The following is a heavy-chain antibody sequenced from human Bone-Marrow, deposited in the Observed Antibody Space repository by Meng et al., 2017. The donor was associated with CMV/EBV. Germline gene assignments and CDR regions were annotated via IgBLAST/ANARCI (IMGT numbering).Heavy chain of an antibody. D-gene: IGHD6-13*01. CDR2: INHSGST. J-gene: IGHJ4*02. CDR3: ARNSLAAAGQIDY. V-gene: IGHV4-34*01. CDR1: GGSFSGYY. Sequence: SETLSLTCAVYGGSFSGYYWSWIRQPPGKGLEWIGEINHSGSTNYNPSLKSRVTISVDTSKNQFSLKLSSVTAADTAVYYCARNSLAAAGQIDYWGQGTLVTFSS.